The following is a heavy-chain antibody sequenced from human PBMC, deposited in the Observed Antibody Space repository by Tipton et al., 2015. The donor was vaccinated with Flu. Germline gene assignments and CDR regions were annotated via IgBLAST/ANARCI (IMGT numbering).Heavy chain of an antibody. D-gene: IGHD3-10*01. V-gene: IGHV4-38-2*02. J-gene: IGHJ4*02. CDR3: ARGLYVSGSYQRRYFDS. Sequence: LRLSCTISGDSISSDYYWGWIRQPPGKGPEWIGEINHSGSTNYNPSPKSRVTISVDTSKNQFSLKLSSVTAADTAVYYCARGLYVSGSYQRRYFDSWGQGTLVTVSS. CDR1: GDSISSDYY. CDR2: INHSGST.